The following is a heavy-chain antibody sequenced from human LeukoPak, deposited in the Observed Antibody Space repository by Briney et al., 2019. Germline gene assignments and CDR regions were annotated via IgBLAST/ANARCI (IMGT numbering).Heavy chain of an antibody. CDR1: GFTFNSYA. CDR3: AKVQEMGTILPPFHY. V-gene: IGHV3-23*01. CDR2: FSGSAGTT. Sequence: GGSLRLSCAASGFTFNSYAMSWVRQAPGKGLEWVSAFSGSAGTTSYPDSVKGRFTISIDNSKNTLYLQVNSLRDADTAVYYCAKVQEMGTILPPFHYWGQGTLVTVSP. J-gene: IGHJ4*02. D-gene: IGHD5-24*01.